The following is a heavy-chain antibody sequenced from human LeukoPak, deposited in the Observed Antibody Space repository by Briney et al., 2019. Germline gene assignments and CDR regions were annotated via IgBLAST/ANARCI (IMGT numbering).Heavy chain of an antibody. J-gene: IGHJ3*02. V-gene: IGHV1-46*01. CDR3: ASAPWDMITFGGSGPDAFDI. Sequence: ASVKVSCKASGYTFTSYYMHWVRQAPGQGLEWMGIINPSGGSTSYAQKFQGRVTMTRDTSTSTVYMELSSLRSEDTAVYYCASAPWDMITFGGSGPDAFDIWGQGTMVTVSS. CDR2: INPSGGST. D-gene: IGHD3-16*01. CDR1: GYTFTSYY.